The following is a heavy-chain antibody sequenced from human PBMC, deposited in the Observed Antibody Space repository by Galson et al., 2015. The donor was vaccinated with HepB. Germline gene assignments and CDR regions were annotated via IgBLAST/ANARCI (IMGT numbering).Heavy chain of an antibody. J-gene: IGHJ6*02. CDR2: IRSKAYGGTT. CDR1: GFTFGDYA. V-gene: IGHV3-49*03. D-gene: IGHD5-18*01. Sequence: SLRLSCAASGFTFGDYAMSWFRQAPGKGLEWVGFIRSKAYGGTTEYAASVKGRFTISRDDSKSIAYLQMNSLRAEDTAVYYCAREPQLPGHTVGMDVWGQGTTVTVSS. CDR3: AREPQLPGHTVGMDV.